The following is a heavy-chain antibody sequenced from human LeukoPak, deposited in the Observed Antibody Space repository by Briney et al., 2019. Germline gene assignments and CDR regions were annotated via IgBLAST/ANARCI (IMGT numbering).Heavy chain of an antibody. CDR2: ISYDGSNK. D-gene: IGHD2-15*01. CDR1: GFTFSSYG. V-gene: IGHV3-30*03. Sequence: PGGSLRLSCAASGFTFSSYGMHWVRQAPGKGLEWVAVISYDGSNKYYADSVKGRFTISRDNAKSSLYLQMNSLRAEDTAVYYCARESGYCSGGRCYSYFDYWGQGTLVTVSS. J-gene: IGHJ4*02. CDR3: ARESGYCSGGRCYSYFDY.